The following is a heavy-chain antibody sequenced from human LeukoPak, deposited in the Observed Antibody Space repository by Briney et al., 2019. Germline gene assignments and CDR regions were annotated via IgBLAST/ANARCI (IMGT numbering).Heavy chain of an antibody. D-gene: IGHD2-2*01. J-gene: IGHJ4*02. CDR1: GYTFTSYG. CDR2: ISAYNGNT. Sequence: GASVKVSCKASGYTFTSYGISWVRQAPGQGLEWMGWISAYNGNTNYAQKLQGRVTMTTDTSTSTAYMELRSLRSGDTAVYYCARDPGYCSSTSCLPGAPIDYWGQGTLVTVSS. V-gene: IGHV1-18*01. CDR3: ARDPGYCSSTSCLPGAPIDY.